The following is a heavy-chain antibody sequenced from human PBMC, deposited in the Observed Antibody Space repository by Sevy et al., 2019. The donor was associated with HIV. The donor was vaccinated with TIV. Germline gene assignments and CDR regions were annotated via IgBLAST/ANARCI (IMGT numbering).Heavy chain of an antibody. J-gene: IGHJ4*02. CDR2: INPNSGDT. CDR1: GYTFIGYY. Sequence: ASVKVSCKASGYTFIGYYMHWMRQAPGQGLEWMGWINPNSGDTDYAQKFQGRVTMTRDTSMSTAYMEMGSLRSDDTAVYYCARGRSLSGTNSLFGCWGQRTLVTVSS. D-gene: IGHD1-26*01. V-gene: IGHV1-2*02. CDR3: ARGRSLSGTNSLFGC.